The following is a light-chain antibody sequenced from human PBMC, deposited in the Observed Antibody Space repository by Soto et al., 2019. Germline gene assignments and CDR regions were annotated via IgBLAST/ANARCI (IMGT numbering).Light chain of an antibody. J-gene: IGKJ3*01. CDR3: QQYDSSPPLFT. Sequence: EIVLTQSPGTLSLSPGERATLSCRASQSVSSSYLAWYQQKPGQAPRLLIYGASSRATGIPDRFSGSGSGTTYSPTISRLEPADFAAYYCQQYDSSPPLFTFGPGTKVDIK. CDR1: QSVSSSY. CDR2: GAS. V-gene: IGKV3-20*01.